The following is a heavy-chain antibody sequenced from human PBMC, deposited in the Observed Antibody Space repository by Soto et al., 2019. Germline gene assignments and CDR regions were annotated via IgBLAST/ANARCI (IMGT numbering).Heavy chain of an antibody. J-gene: IGHJ5*02. CDR2: IYYSGST. D-gene: IGHD2-15*01. CDR3: ARHSPPYCSGGSCYSMIDVWFDP. Sequence: SETLSLTCTVSGGSISSSSYYWGWIRQPPGKGLEWIGSIYYSGSTYYNPSLKGRVTISVDTSKNQFSLKLSSVTAADTAVDYCARHSPPYCSGGSCYSMIDVWFDPWGQGTLVTVSS. CDR1: GGSISSSSYY. V-gene: IGHV4-39*01.